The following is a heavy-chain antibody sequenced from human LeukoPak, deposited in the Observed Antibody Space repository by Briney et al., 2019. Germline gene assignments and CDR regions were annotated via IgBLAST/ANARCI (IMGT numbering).Heavy chain of an antibody. Sequence: GASVKVSCKASAYTFSDYYMHWVRQAPGQGLEWMGWINPNSGGANYAEKFQGRVTMTRDTSISTAYMELSRLRYDDTALYYCARGQSLNDYWGQGTLVTVSS. J-gene: IGHJ4*02. CDR3: ARGQSLNDY. CDR2: INPNSGGA. V-gene: IGHV1-2*02. CDR1: AYTFSDYY.